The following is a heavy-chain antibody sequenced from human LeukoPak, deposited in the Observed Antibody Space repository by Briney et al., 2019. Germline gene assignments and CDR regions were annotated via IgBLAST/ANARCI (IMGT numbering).Heavy chain of an antibody. D-gene: IGHD3-22*01. J-gene: IGHJ4*02. CDR2: INHSGST. V-gene: IGHV4-34*01. Sequence: SETLSLTCAVYGGSFSGYYWSWIRQPPGKGLEWIGEINHSGSTNYNPSLKSRVTISVDTSKNQFSLKLSSVTAADAAVYYCARDSVVGNQRDYWGQGTLVTVSS. CDR1: GGSFSGYY. CDR3: ARDSVVGNQRDY.